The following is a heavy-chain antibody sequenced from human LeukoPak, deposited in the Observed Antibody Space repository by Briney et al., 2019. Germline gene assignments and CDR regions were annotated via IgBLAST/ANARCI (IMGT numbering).Heavy chain of an antibody. Sequence: GAPVKVSCKASGYTFTSYAMHWVRQAPGQRLEWMGWISAGNGNTKYSQKFQGRVTITRDTSASTAYMELSSLRSEDTAVYYCAREYYYGSGSPYYYYYGMDVWGKGTTVTVSS. V-gene: IGHV1-3*01. CDR3: AREYYYGSGSPYYYYYGMDV. J-gene: IGHJ6*04. CDR1: GYTFTSYA. CDR2: ISAGNGNT. D-gene: IGHD3-10*01.